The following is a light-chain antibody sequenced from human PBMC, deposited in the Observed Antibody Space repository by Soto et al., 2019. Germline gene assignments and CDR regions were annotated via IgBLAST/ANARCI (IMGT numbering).Light chain of an antibody. Sequence: QSVLKQPPPVSGAPGERGTISLPGGSSQIGAGYDVHWYQQLPGTAPKLLIYGNSNRPSGVPDRFSGSKSGTSASLAITGLQAEDEADYYCQSYDSSLSGYVFGTGTKVTVL. CDR1: SSQIGAGYD. CDR2: GNS. CDR3: QSYDSSLSGYV. J-gene: IGLJ1*01. V-gene: IGLV1-40*01.